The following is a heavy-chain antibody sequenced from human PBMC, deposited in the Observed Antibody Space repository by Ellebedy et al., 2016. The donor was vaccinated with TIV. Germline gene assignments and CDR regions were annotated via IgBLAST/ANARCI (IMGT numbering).Heavy chain of an antibody. CDR3: ARDSSRVYGRANSGSYPTGDY. J-gene: IGHJ4*02. CDR1: GGSISSSNW. V-gene: IGHV4-4*02. Sequence: SETLSLXXAVSGGSISSSNWWSWVRQPPGKGLEWIGEIYHSGSTNYNPSLKSRVTISVDKSKNQFSLKLSSVTAADTAVYYCARDSSRVYGRANSGSYPTGDYWGQGALVTVSS. D-gene: IGHD1-26*01. CDR2: IYHSGST.